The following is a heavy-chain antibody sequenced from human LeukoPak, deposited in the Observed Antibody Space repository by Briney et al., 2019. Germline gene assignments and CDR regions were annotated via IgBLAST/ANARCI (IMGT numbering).Heavy chain of an antibody. J-gene: IGHJ3*02. Sequence: PGGSLRLSCAVVGVTVSSNYMSWVRQAPGKGLEWVSVLYGGGTTYYADSVKGRFTISRDNSKNTLFLQMNSLRAEDTAVYYCARGRVGAPDVFDIWGQGTMVTVSS. CDR3: ARGRVGAPDVFDI. CDR1: GVTVSSNY. CDR2: LYGGGTT. V-gene: IGHV3-53*01. D-gene: IGHD1-26*01.